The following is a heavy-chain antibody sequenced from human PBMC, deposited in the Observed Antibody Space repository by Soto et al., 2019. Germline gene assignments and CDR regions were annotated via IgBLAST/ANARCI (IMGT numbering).Heavy chain of an antibody. J-gene: IGHJ5*02. V-gene: IGHV4-4*07. CDR2: IYTSGST. D-gene: IGHD3-22*01. CDR1: GGSISSYY. CDR3: ARVGPWVPYYYDSSPYTFENWFDP. Sequence: SETLSLTCTVSGGSISSYYWSWIRQPAGKGLEWIGRIYTSGSTYYSPSLNSRVTLSIDMTNNHVSLILNSVTAADTAVYYCARVGPWVPYYYDSSPYTFENWFDPWGQGTLVTVSS.